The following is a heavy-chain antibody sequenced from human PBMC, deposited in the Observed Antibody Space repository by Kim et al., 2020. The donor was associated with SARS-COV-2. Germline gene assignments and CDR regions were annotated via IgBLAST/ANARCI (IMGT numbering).Heavy chain of an antibody. D-gene: IGHD6-13*01. Sequence: GGSLRLSCAASGFTFSSYYMHWVRQATGKGLEWVSAIGTAGDTYFPGSVKGRFTISRENAKNSLYLQMNSLRAGDTAVYYCARGQHQLVRRNYYYYMDV. CDR2: IGTAGDT. CDR3: ARGQHQLVRRNYYYYMDV. V-gene: IGHV3-13*01. J-gene: IGHJ6*03. CDR1: GFTFSSYY.